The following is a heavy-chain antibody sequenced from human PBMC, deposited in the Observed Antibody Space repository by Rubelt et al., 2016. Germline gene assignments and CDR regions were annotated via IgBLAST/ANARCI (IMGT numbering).Heavy chain of an antibody. CDR1: GGSISSGGYF. CDR2: IFYTGSA. V-gene: IGHV4-31*03. Sequence: QVQLQESGPGLVKPSQTLSLTCTVSGGSISSGGYFWSWIRQHPGKGLEWIGYIFYTGSAAYNPSLKSRVTISVDTSKNQFSRRLNSVTAADTAVYYCARHASWSVRAFDIWGQGTMVTVSS. D-gene: IGHD2-2*01. J-gene: IGHJ3*02. CDR3: ARHASWSVRAFDI.